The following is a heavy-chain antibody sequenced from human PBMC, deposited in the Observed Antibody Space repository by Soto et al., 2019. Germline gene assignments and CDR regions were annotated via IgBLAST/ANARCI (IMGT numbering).Heavy chain of an antibody. Sequence: QVQLVESGGGVIQPGTSLSLSCGSSGFTFRSFGMYWVRQAPGKGLEWVAVVSYDGNHKYYADSVKGRFTVSRDNAKNMLYLQMNSLRGEDTAVDYCAKDVGQQLVLNYGMDVWGQGTTVTVSS. CDR1: GFTFRSFG. CDR2: VSYDGNHK. D-gene: IGHD6-13*01. J-gene: IGHJ6*02. CDR3: AKDVGQQLVLNYGMDV. V-gene: IGHV3-30*18.